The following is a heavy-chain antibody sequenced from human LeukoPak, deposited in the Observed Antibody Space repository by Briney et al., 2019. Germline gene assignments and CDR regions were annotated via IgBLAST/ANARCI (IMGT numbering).Heavy chain of an antibody. CDR1: GYTFTSYG. D-gene: IGHD3-10*01. V-gene: IGHV1-18*01. CDR2: ISAYNGNT. Sequence: ASVNVSCKASGYTFTSYGISWVRQAPGQGLEWMGWISAYNGNTNYAQKLQGRVTMTTDTSTSTAYMELRSLRSDDTAVYYCARGEAGYYYGSGSYYTLRFDPWGQGTLVTVSS. J-gene: IGHJ5*02. CDR3: ARGEAGYYYGSGSYYTLRFDP.